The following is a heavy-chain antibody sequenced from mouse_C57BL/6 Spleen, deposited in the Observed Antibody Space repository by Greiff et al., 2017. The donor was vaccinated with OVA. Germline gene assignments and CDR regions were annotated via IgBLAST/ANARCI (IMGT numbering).Heavy chain of an antibody. J-gene: IGHJ1*03. CDR3: AKNYDGYYVWYFDV. CDR1: GYTFTSYT. CDR2: INPSSGYT. D-gene: IGHD2-3*01. Sequence: VQLQQSGAELARPGASVKMSCKASGYTFTSYTMHWVKQRPGQGLEWIGYINPSSGYTKYNQKFKDKATLTADKSSSTAYMQLSSLTSEDSAVYYCAKNYDGYYVWYFDVWGTGTTVTVSS. V-gene: IGHV1-4*01.